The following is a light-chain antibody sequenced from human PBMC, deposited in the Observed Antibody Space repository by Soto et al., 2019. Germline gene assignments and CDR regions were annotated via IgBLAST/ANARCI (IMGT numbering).Light chain of an antibody. CDR1: SSNIGGNS. J-gene: IGLJ1*01. CDR2: DDN. CDR3: GSWDSSLSAYV. V-gene: IGLV1-51*01. Sequence: QSVLTQPPSVSAAPGQKVTISCSGSSSNIGGNSVSWYQQLPGTAPKLLIYDDNKRPSGIPDRFSGSKSGTSATLGITGFHTGDEADYYCGSWDSSLSAYVFGTWTKVTVL.